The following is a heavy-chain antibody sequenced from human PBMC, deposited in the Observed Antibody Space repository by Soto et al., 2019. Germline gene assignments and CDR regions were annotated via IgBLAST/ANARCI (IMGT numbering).Heavy chain of an antibody. CDR3: ARDREREQLGYYGVDV. Sequence: QVQVVESGGGVVPPGRSLRLSCVASGFSFSHYGMQWVRQASGKGLEWVAVISYDGRHKYYGESVTGRFTISRDNSKNTLYLQMNSLRPDDTALYFCARDREREQLGYYGVDVWCQGTTVAVSS. J-gene: IGHJ6*02. V-gene: IGHV3-30*03. CDR1: GFSFSHYG. D-gene: IGHD6-13*01. CDR2: ISYDGRHK.